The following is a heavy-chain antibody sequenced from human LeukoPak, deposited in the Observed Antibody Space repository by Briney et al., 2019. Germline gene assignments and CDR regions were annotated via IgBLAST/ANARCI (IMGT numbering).Heavy chain of an antibody. CDR3: ARLFTHYDFWSGYYPWFDP. J-gene: IGHJ5*02. V-gene: IGHV4-4*09. Sequence: SETLSLTCTISGGSISGYFGTWIRQASGKGLEWIGYIHTIETKYNPSLQSRVSMSIDTSKNQFSLKLSSVTAADTAVYYCARLFTHYDFWSGYYPWFDPWGQGTLVTVSS. CDR1: GGSISGYF. CDR2: IHTIET. D-gene: IGHD3-3*01.